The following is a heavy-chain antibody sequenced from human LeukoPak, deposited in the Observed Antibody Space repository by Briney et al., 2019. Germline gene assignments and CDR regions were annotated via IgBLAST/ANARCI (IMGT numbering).Heavy chain of an antibody. D-gene: IGHD5-18*01. CDR3: ARARYGYGPFDY. Sequence: GGSLRLSCAASGFTFDDYGMSWVRQAPGKGLEWVSGINWDGGSTGYADSVKGRFTISRDNAKNSLYLQMNSLRAEDTAVYYCARARYGYGPFDYWGQGTLVTVSS. J-gene: IGHJ4*02. CDR2: INWDGGST. CDR1: GFTFDDYG. V-gene: IGHV3-20*04.